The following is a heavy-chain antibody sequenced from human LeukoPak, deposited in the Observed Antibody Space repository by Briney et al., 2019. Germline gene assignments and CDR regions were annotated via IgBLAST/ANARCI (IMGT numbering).Heavy chain of an antibody. D-gene: IGHD3-3*01. J-gene: IGHJ4*02. Sequence: GGSLRLSCAAAGFTFGDFGMHWVRQAPGKGLEWVALIWKDGSDEFYADSVKGRFTISRDNSRNILSLQMNSLRGEDTAVYYCAREEAFQLEASLDQWGQGTLVTVSS. V-gene: IGHV3-33*01. CDR2: IWKDGSDE. CDR3: AREEAFQLEASLDQ. CDR1: GFTFGDFG.